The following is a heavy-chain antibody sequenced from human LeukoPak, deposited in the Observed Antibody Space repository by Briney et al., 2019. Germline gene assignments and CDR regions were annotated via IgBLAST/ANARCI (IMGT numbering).Heavy chain of an antibody. V-gene: IGHV1-69*05. CDR2: IIPIFGTA. CDR1: GGTFSSYA. Sequence: SVKVSCKASGGTFSSYAISWVRQAPGQGLEWVGGIIPIFGTANYAQKFQGRVTITTDESTSTAYMELSSLRSEDTAVYYCASWYSSSSTFDYWGQGTLVTVSS. D-gene: IGHD6-6*01. CDR3: ASWYSSSSTFDY. J-gene: IGHJ4*02.